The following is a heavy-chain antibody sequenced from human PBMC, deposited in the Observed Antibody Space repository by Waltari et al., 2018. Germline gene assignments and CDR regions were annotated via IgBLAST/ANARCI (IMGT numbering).Heavy chain of an antibody. CDR3: ATHRSRSSYYYYGMDV. D-gene: IGHD6-19*01. J-gene: IGHJ6*02. CDR1: GYSFTSYW. Sequence: EVQLVQSGAEVKKPGESLKISCKGSGYSFTSYWSGWVRQMPGKGLEWMGIIYPGDSDTSYSPSFQGQVTISADKSISTAYLQWSSLKASDSAMYYCATHRSRSSYYYYGMDVWGQGTTVTVSS. V-gene: IGHV5-51*01. CDR2: IYPGDSDT.